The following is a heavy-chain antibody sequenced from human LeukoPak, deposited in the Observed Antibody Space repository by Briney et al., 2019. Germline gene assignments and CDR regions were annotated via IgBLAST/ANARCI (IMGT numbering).Heavy chain of an antibody. V-gene: IGHV4-34*01. CDR3: ARATPPGIVVVPAAMSYYYYGMDV. CDR1: GGSFSGYY. D-gene: IGHD2-2*01. J-gene: IGHJ6*02. Sequence: PSETLSLTCAVYGGSFSGYYWSWIRQPPGKGLEWIGETNHSGSTNYNPSLKSRVTISVDTSKNQFSLKLSSVTAADTAVYYCARATPPGIVVVPAAMSYYYYGMDVWGQGTTVTVSS. CDR2: TNHSGST.